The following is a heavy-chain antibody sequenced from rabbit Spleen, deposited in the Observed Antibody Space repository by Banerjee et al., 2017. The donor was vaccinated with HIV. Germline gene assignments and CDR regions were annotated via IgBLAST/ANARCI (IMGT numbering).Heavy chain of an antibody. Sequence: PGASLTLTCTASGFSFSSRYYMCWVRQAPGKGLEWIACIDSGSSGDTYYATWAQGRFTISKTSSTTVTLQMTSLTAADTATYFCARNYVNAFDPWGPGTLVTVS. V-gene: IGHV1S40*01. J-gene: IGHJ2*01. CDR3: ARNYVNAFDP. D-gene: IGHD1-1*01. CDR1: GFSFSSRYY. CDR2: IDSGSSGDT.